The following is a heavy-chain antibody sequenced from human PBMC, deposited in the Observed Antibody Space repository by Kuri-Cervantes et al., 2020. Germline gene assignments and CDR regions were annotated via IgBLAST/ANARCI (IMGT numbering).Heavy chain of an antibody. CDR3: ARDWGVRGVITLDY. V-gene: IGHV3-48*02. CDR1: GFTFSSYS. D-gene: IGHD3-10*01. CDR2: ISSSSSTR. J-gene: IGHJ4*02. Sequence: GGSLRLSCAASGFTFSSYSMNWVRQAPGKGLEWVSYISSSSSTRYYADSVKGRFTISRDNAKNSLYLQMNSLRDEDTAVYYCARDWGVRGVITLDYWGQGTLVTVSS.